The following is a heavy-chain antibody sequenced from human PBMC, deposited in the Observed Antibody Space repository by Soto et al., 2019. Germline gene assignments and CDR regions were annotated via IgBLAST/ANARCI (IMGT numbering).Heavy chain of an antibody. Sequence: PSETLSLTCAVYGGPFSGFYWNWIRQPPGKGLEWIGEINYSGSTNYSPSLKSRATISADTSKSQFSLKLSSVTAADTAVYYCASRKYSWDYEGKYIDYWVQGTLVTVSS. CDR1: GGPFSGFY. V-gene: IGHV4-34*01. CDR3: ASRKYSWDYEGKYIDY. J-gene: IGHJ4*02. D-gene: IGHD1-7*01. CDR2: INYSGST.